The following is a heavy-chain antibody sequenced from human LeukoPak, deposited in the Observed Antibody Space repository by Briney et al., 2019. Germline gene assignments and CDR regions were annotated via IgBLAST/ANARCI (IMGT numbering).Heavy chain of an antibody. Sequence: GGSLRPSCAASGFTVSSNYMSWVRQAPGRGLEWVSVIYSGGSTYYADSVKGRFTISRDNSKNTLYLQMNSLRAEDTAVYYCARVSYSSTSCYYYYYYMDVWGKGTTVTVS. CDR3: ARVSYSSTSCYYYYYYMDV. J-gene: IGHJ6*03. V-gene: IGHV3-66*02. CDR2: IYSGGST. D-gene: IGHD2-2*01. CDR1: GFTVSSNY.